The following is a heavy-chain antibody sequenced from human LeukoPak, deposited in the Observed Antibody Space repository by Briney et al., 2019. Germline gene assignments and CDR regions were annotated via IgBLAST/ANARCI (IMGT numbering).Heavy chain of an antibody. CDR3: ANSMVVTAIPYY. CDR1: GFTFSSYA. D-gene: IGHD2-21*02. Sequence: PGGSLRLSCAASGFTFSSYAMHWVRQAPGKGLEWVAVISYDGSNKYYADSVKGRFTISRDNSKNTLYLQMNSLRAEDTAVYYCANSMVVTAIPYYWGQGTLVTVSS. V-gene: IGHV3-30*04. J-gene: IGHJ4*02. CDR2: ISYDGSNK.